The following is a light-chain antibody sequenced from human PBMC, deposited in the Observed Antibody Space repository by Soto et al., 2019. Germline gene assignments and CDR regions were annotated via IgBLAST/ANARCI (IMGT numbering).Light chain of an antibody. CDR2: DVS. CDR1: SSDVGGYNY. Sequence: QSALTQPRSVSGPPGQSVTISCTGTSSDVGGYNYVSWYQQYPGKAPKLMIYDVSKRPSGVPDRFSGSKSGNTASLTISGLQAEDEADYHCCSYAGTSWVFGGGTKLTVL. V-gene: IGLV2-11*01. CDR3: CSYAGTSWV. J-gene: IGLJ3*02.